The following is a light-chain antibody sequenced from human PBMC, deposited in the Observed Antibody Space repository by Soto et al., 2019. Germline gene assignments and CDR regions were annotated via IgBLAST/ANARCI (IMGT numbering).Light chain of an antibody. CDR2: KAS. J-gene: IGKJ1*01. CDR3: QQYNDNWT. Sequence: DSQMTQSPSTLSAPVGDRVTITCRASQSVSRWLAWYQQKPGKAPKLLIYKASTLERGVPSRFSGSGSGTEFTIAISSLQPDDSATYYCQQYNDNWTFGQGTKVEIK. CDR1: QSVSRW. V-gene: IGKV1-5*03.